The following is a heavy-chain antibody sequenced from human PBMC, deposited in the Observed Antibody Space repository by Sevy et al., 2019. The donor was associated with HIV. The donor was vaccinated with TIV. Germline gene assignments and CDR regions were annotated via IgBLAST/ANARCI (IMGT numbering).Heavy chain of an antibody. CDR1: GGSISSGSYY. Sequence: SETLSLTCTVSGGSISSGSYYWSWIRQPAGKGLEWIGRIYTSGSTNYNPSLKSRVTISVDTSKNQFSLKLSSVTAADTAVYYCASGRGEDYYGSGSYPYWGQRTLVTVSS. CDR2: IYTSGST. CDR3: ASGRGEDYYGSGSYPY. D-gene: IGHD3-10*01. V-gene: IGHV4-61*02. J-gene: IGHJ4*02.